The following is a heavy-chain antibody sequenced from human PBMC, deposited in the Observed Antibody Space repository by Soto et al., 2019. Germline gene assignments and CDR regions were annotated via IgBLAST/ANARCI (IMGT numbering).Heavy chain of an antibody. CDR3: AKDTGRYYYDSSGYSGYFDY. J-gene: IGHJ4*02. Sequence: EVQLVESGGGLVQPGRSLRLSCAASGFTFDDYAMHWVRQAPGKGLEWVSGISWNSGSIGYADSVKGRFTISRDNAKNSLYLQMNSLRAEDTALYYCAKDTGRYYYDSSGYSGYFDYWGQGTLATVSS. V-gene: IGHV3-9*01. CDR1: GFTFDDYA. D-gene: IGHD3-22*01. CDR2: ISWNSGSI.